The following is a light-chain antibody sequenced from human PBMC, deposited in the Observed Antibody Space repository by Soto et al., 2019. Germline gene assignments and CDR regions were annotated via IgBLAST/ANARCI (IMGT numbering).Light chain of an antibody. Sequence: DIQMTQSPSSLSASVGDRVTITCRASQSISSYLNWYQQRPGKAPKLLIYAASNLQIGVPSRFSGSGSGAYLTLTVSSLQPEDFATYFCQQSYNTPWTFGQGTKVEV. CDR3: QQSYNTPWT. CDR1: QSISSY. CDR2: AAS. V-gene: IGKV1-39*01. J-gene: IGKJ1*01.